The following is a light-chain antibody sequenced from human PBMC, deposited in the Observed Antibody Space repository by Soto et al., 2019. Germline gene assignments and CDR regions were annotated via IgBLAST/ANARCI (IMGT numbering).Light chain of an antibody. J-gene: IGLJ2*01. CDR2: GVN. CDR1: SSDVGGYIY. V-gene: IGLV2-14*03. Sequence: QSALTQPASVSGSPGQSITISCTGTSSDVGGYIYVSWYQHQPGKAPKLMFYGVNNRPSGVSNRFSASKSGNTASLTISGLQAEDEADYYCISYTSSSTLVFGGGTKVTVL. CDR3: ISYTSSSTLV.